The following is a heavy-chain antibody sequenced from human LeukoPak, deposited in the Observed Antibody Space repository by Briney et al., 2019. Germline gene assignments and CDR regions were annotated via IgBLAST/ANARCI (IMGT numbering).Heavy chain of an antibody. J-gene: IGHJ4*02. CDR2: ISYNSGFR. V-gene: IGHV3-9*01. CDR1: GFNFDDYA. Sequence: TGGSLRLSCGASGFNFDDYAMHWVRQVPGKGLEWVSIISYNSGFRDYADSVKGRITISRDNAKNTLYLEMNSLRAEDTAFYYCAKVRGTYSSGFFFDHWGRGTLVTVSS. CDR3: AKVRGTYSSGFFFDH. D-gene: IGHD6-19*01.